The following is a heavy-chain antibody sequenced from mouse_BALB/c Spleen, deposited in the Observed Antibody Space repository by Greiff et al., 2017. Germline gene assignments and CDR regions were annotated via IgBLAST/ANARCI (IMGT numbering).Heavy chain of an antibody. CDR2: IDPETGGT. CDR1: GYTFTDYE. J-gene: IGHJ3*01. V-gene: IGHV1-15*01. Sequence: QVQLQQSGAELVRPGASVTLSCKASGYTFTDYEMHWVKQTPVHGLEWIGAIDPETGGTAYNQKFKGKATLTADKSSSTAYMELRSLTSEDSAVYYCARGAYYGNPFAYWGQGTLVTVSA. D-gene: IGHD2-10*01. CDR3: ARGAYYGNPFAY.